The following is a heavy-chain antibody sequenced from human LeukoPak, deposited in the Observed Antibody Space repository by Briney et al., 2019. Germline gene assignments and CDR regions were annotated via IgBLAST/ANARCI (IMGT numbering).Heavy chain of an antibody. J-gene: IGHJ4*02. Sequence: GGSLRLSCAASGFTVSSNYMSWVRQAPGKGLEWVSVIYSGGSTYYADSVKGRFTISRDNSKNTLYLQMNSLRAEDTAVYYCAREDPGELGAGPGFDYWGQGTLVTVSS. CDR2: IYSGGST. CDR3: AREDPGELGAGPGFDY. V-gene: IGHV3-66*01. D-gene: IGHD3-16*01. CDR1: GFTVSSNY.